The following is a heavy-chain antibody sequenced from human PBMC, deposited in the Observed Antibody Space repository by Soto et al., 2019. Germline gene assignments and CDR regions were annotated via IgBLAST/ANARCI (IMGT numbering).Heavy chain of an antibody. CDR2: ISSSSSYI. Sequence: GGSLRLSCAASGFTFSSYSMNWVRQAPGKGLEWVSSISSSSSYIYYADSVKGRFTISRDNAKNSLYLQMNSLRAEDTAVYYCARELWSYYFDYWGQGTLVTVSS. D-gene: IGHD2-8*02. V-gene: IGHV3-21*01. CDR1: GFTFSSYS. CDR3: ARELWSYYFDY. J-gene: IGHJ4*02.